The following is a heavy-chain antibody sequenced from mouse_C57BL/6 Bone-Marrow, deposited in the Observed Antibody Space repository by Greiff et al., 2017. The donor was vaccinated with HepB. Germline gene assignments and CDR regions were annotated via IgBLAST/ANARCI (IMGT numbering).Heavy chain of an antibody. Sequence: DVQLVESGGDLVKPGGSLKLSCAASGFTFSSYGMSWVRQTPDKRLEWVATISSGGSYTYYPDSVKGRFTISRDNAKNTLYLQMSSLKSKDTAMYNCARRGLYYYAMDYWGQGTSVTGSS. CDR3: ARRGLYYYAMDY. CDR1: GFTFSSYG. D-gene: IGHD3-1*01. J-gene: IGHJ4*01. CDR2: ISSGGSYT. V-gene: IGHV5-6*01.